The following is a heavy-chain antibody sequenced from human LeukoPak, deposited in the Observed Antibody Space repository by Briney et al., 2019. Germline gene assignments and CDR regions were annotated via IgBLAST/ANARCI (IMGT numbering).Heavy chain of an antibody. Sequence: PSETLSLTYTVPDGSISNSFWNWVRQPPGKGLEWIAYIHTSGSTNYNPAFKSRVTLSVDTSKSQFSLRLNSVTASDTAVYYCANSYDGKIVPFDNWGQGTLVAVSS. J-gene: IGHJ4*02. D-gene: IGHD4-23*01. V-gene: IGHV4-4*09. CDR3: ANSYDGKIVPFDN. CDR2: IHTSGST. CDR1: DGSISNSF.